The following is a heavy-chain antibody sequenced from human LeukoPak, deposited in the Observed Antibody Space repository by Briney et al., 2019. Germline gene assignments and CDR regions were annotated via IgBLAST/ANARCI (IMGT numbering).Heavy chain of an antibody. CDR2: LHPTGST. CDR1: GVSISSGNYY. Sequence: SETLSLTCTVSGVSISSGNYYWTWIRQHPGKGLEWIGCLHPTGSTHYNPSLKGRLSISVGTSKNQFSLRLNSVTAADTAVYYCVKDRGDYGGDPGYFDYWGQGTTSPSPQ. CDR3: VKDRGDYGGDPGYFDY. D-gene: IGHD4-23*01. V-gene: IGHV4-31*03. J-gene: IGHJ4*02.